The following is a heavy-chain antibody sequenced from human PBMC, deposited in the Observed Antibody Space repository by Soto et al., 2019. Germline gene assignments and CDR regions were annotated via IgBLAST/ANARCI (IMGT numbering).Heavy chain of an antibody. Sequence: QVQLVQAGAEVKKPGASVKVSCKASGYTFTSYDINWVRQATGQGLEWMGWMNPNSGNTGYAQKFQGRVNMTRNTSISTAYMELSSLRSEDTAVYCCARGIGYDFWSGYPRPWGQGTLVTVSS. J-gene: IGHJ5*02. CDR2: MNPNSGNT. V-gene: IGHV1-8*01. CDR1: GYTFTSYD. D-gene: IGHD3-3*01. CDR3: ARGIGYDFWSGYPRP.